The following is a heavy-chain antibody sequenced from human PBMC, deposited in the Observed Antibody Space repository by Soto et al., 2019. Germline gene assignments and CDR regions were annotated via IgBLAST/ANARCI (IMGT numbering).Heavy chain of an antibody. CDR2: IYHSGST. D-gene: IGHD4-17*01. CDR1: GGSFSGYY. CDR3: ARDSTEGPYFDY. Sequence: PSETLSLTCAVYGGSFSGYYWSWVRQPPGKGLEWIGEIYHSGSTNYNPSLKSRVTISVDTSKNQFSLKLSSVTAADTAVYYCARDSTEGPYFDYWGQGTLVTVSS. V-gene: IGHV4-34*09. J-gene: IGHJ4*02.